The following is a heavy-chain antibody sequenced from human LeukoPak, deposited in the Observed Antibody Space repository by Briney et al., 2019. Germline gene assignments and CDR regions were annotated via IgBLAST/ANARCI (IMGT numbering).Heavy chain of an antibody. J-gene: IGHJ4*02. CDR2: IRNKANSHTT. Sequence: PGGSLRLSCAASGFTFSDHHMDWVRQASGKGLEWVGRIRNKANSHTTEYAASVKGRFTISRDDSKNSLYLEMNSLKTEDTAVYYCVKSIPGNCFGSWGQGNLVTVSS. CDR3: VKSIPGNCFGS. CDR1: GFTFSDHH. D-gene: IGHD6-13*01. V-gene: IGHV3-72*01.